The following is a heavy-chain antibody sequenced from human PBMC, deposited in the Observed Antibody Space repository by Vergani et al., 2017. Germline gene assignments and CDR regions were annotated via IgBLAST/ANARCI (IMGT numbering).Heavy chain of an antibody. CDR1: GYTFTSYA. D-gene: IGHD3-22*01. CDR2: INTGNGNT. CDR3: ARRRLGDYYYYYYMDV. Sequence: QVQLVQSGAEVKKPGASVKVSCKASGYTFTSYAMHWVRQAPGQRLDWMGWINTGNGNTKYSQKFQGRVTITRDTSASTAYMELSSLRSEDTAVYYCARRRLGDYYYYYYMDVWGKGTTVTVSS. V-gene: IGHV1-3*04. J-gene: IGHJ6*03.